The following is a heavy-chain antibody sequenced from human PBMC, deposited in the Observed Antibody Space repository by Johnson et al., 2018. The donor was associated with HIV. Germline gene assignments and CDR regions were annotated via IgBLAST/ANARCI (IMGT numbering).Heavy chain of an antibody. V-gene: IGHV3-33*03. CDR3: ASPYSYGLDDAFDI. CDR2: IRYDGDNK. Sequence: QVQLVESGGGVVQPGRSLRLSCAASGFTFSYYGMHWVRQAPGKGLEWVAFIRYDGDNKYYADSVKGRFTISRDNAKNSLYLQMNSLRAEDTAVYYCASPYSYGLDDAFDIWGQGTMVTVSS. J-gene: IGHJ3*02. CDR1: GFTFSYYG. D-gene: IGHD5-18*01.